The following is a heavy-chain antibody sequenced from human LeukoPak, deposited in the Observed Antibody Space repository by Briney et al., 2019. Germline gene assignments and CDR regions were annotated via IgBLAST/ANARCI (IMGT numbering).Heavy chain of an antibody. D-gene: IGHD2-2*01. J-gene: IGHJ5*02. CDR3: ARVTRPAGYCSSTSCYDHWFDP. CDR2: ISPSGGST. Sequence: ASVKVSCKASGYTFTSYYMHWVRQAPGQGLEWMGIISPSGGSTSYAQKFQDRVTMTRDTSTSTVYMELSSLRSEDTAVYYCARVTRPAGYCSSTSCYDHWFDPWGQGTLVTVSS. CDR1: GYTFTSYY. V-gene: IGHV1-46*01.